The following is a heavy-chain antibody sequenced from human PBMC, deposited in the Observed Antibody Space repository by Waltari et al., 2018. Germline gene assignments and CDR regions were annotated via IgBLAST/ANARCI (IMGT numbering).Heavy chain of an antibody. Sequence: QVQLQESGPGLVKPSETLSLTCAVSGYSISSGYYWGWIRQPPGKGLEWIGSIYHSGSTYYNPSLKSRVTISVDTSKNQFSLKLSSVTAADTAVYYCARVIAAAGSYSPLSYFDLWGRGTLVTVSS. J-gene: IGHJ2*01. V-gene: IGHV4-38-2*01. D-gene: IGHD6-13*01. CDR3: ARVIAAAGSYSPLSYFDL. CDR1: GYSISSGYY. CDR2: IYHSGST.